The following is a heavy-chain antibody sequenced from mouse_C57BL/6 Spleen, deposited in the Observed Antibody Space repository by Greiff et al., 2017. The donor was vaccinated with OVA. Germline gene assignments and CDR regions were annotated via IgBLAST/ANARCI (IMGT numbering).Heavy chain of an antibody. CDR3: ARIEDGSSSNYYAMDY. D-gene: IGHD1-1*01. Sequence: QVTLKESGPGILQPSQTLSLTCSFSGFSLSTFGMGVGWIRQPSGKGLEWLAHIWWDDDKYYNPALKSRLTISKDTSKNQVFLKIANVDTADTATYYCARIEDGSSSNYYAMDYWGQGTSVTVSS. CDR1: GFSLSTFGMG. V-gene: IGHV8-8*01. J-gene: IGHJ4*01. CDR2: IWWDDDK.